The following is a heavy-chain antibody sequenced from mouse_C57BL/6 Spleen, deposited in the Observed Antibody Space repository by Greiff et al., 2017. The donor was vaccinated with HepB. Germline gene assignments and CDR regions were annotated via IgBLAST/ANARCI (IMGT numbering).Heavy chain of an antibody. CDR1: GFSFNTYA. CDR3: VRTPVGYYAMDY. D-gene: IGHD1-3*01. V-gene: IGHV10-1*01. CDR2: IRSKSNNYAT. J-gene: IGHJ4*01. Sequence: EVQLVESGGGLVQPKGSLKLSCAASGFSFNTYAMNWVRQAPGKGLEWVARIRSKSNNYATYYADSVKDRFTISRDDSESLLYLQMNNLKTEDTAMYYCVRTPVGYYAMDYSSQGTSVTVSS.